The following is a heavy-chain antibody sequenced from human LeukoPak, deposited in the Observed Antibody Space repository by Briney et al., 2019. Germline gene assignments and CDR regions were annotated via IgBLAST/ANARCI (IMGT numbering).Heavy chain of an antibody. D-gene: IGHD2-8*01. V-gene: IGHV3-33*01. Sequence: GRSLRLSCAASGFTFSGYGMHWVRLAPGKGLEWVADIWFDGKNEHFAASVKGRFTISRDNSKKTMYLQINSLRAEDTAVYYCARDRHCVNGLCHNSPGMDVWGRGTTVTVSS. CDR3: ARDRHCVNGLCHNSPGMDV. J-gene: IGHJ6*02. CDR1: GFTFSGYG. CDR2: IWFDGKNE.